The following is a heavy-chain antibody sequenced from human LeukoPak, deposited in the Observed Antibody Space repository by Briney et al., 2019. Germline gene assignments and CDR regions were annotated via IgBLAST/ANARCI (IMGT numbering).Heavy chain of an antibody. CDR1: GFTVSSNY. J-gene: IGHJ4*02. CDR2: ISGSGGST. CDR3: AKTYSSSPTLDY. D-gene: IGHD6-6*01. V-gene: IGHV3-23*01. Sequence: PGGSLRLSCAASGFTVSSNYMSWVRQAPGKGLEWVSAISGSGGSTYYADSVKGRFTISRDNSKNTLYLQMNSLRAEDTAVYYCAKTYSSSPTLDYWGQGTLVTVSS.